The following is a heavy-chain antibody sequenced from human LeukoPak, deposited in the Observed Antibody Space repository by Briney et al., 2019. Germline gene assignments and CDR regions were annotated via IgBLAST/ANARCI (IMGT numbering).Heavy chain of an antibody. Sequence: GGSLRLSCAGSGFTFSSYAMHWVRQAPGKGLDYVSGISSNGGSTYHANSVKGRFTISRDNAKNSLYLQMNSLRAEDTAVYYCARRGVVRVEYYMDVWGKGTTVTISS. V-gene: IGHV3-64*01. CDR1: GFTFSSYA. D-gene: IGHD3-10*01. CDR2: ISSNGGST. J-gene: IGHJ6*03. CDR3: ARRGVVRVEYYMDV.